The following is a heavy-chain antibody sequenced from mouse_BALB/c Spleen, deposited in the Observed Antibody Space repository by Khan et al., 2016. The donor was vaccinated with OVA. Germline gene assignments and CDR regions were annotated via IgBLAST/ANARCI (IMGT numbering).Heavy chain of an antibody. CDR1: GYSTTSGYG. J-gene: IGHJ2*01. D-gene: IGHD1-2*01. CDR2: ISYSGST. V-gene: IGHV3-2*02. CDR3: ARTARIKY. Sequence: EEQLVETAPRLVKPSQSLSLTCTFTGYSTTSGYGWNWIRQFPGNKLEWMGYISYSGSTNYNPSLKSRISITRDTSKNQFFLQLNSVTTEDTATYYCARTARIKYWGQGTTLTVSS.